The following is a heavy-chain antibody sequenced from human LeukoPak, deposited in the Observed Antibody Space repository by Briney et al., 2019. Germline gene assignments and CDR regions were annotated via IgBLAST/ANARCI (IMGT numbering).Heavy chain of an antibody. J-gene: IGHJ4*02. CDR3: ARDEGAAAAALRRGFDY. CDR2: IYSGGTT. Sequence: GGSLRLSCAASGFTVSSNFMSWVRQAPGKGLEWVSVIYSGGTTYYADSVKGRFTISRDNAKNTLYLQMNSLTAEDTAVYYCARDEGAAAAALRRGFDYWGQGTLVTVSS. CDR1: GFTVSSNF. V-gene: IGHV3-53*01. D-gene: IGHD6-25*01.